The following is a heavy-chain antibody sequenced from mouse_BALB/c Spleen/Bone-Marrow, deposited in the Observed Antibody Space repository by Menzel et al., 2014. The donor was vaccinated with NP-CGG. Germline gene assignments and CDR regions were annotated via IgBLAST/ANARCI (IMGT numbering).Heavy chain of an antibody. CDR3: VRENYGSSYGFAY. Sequence: VQLQQSGPELVKPGSSMKISCKASGYSFTGYTMNWVKQSHGKNLEWIGLINPYNGGTSYNQKFKGKATLTVNKSSSAAYMELLSLTSEDSAVYYCVRENYGSSYGFAYWGQGTQVTVSP. J-gene: IGHJ3*01. CDR1: GYSFTGYT. CDR2: INPYNGGT. V-gene: IGHV1-26*01. D-gene: IGHD1-1*01.